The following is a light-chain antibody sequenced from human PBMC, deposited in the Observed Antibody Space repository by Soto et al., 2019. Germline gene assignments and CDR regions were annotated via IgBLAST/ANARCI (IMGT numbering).Light chain of an antibody. V-gene: IGKV1-39*01. CDR1: QTVSSY. Sequence: DIQMTQSPSSLSASVGYRVTITCRASQTVSSYLNWYQHKPGKAPKVLIYAASSLQSGVPSRFSGSGSGTDFTLTINSLQPEDFAIYYCQQSYITPRTFGQGTKVDIK. CDR2: AAS. J-gene: IGKJ1*01. CDR3: QQSYITPRT.